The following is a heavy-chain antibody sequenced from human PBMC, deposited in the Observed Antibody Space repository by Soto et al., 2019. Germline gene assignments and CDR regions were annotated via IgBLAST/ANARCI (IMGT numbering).Heavy chain of an antibody. V-gene: IGHV1-18*01. Sequence: ASVKVSCKASGYTFTSYGISWVRQAPGQGLEWMGWISAYNGNTNYAQKLQGRVTMTRDTSTSTAYMELSSLRSEDTAVYYCAQDVQYYGDSYTAFDFWGQGTMVTVSS. CDR1: GYTFTSYG. CDR3: AQDVQYYGDSYTAFDF. J-gene: IGHJ3*01. D-gene: IGHD4-17*01. CDR2: ISAYNGNT.